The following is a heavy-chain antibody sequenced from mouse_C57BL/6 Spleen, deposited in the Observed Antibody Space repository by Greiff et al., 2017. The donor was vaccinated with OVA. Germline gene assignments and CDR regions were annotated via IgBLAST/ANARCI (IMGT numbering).Heavy chain of an antibody. J-gene: IGHJ4*01. CDR3: ARTVVDYYAMDY. CDR1: GFTFSSYT. D-gene: IGHD1-1*01. V-gene: IGHV5-9*01. CDR2: ISGGGGNT. Sequence: EVNLVESGGGLVKPGGSLKLSCAASGFTFSSYTMSWVRQTPEKRLEWVATISGGGGNTYYPDSVKGRFTISRDNAKNTLYLQMSSLRSEDTALYYCARTVVDYYAMDYWGQGTSVTVSS.